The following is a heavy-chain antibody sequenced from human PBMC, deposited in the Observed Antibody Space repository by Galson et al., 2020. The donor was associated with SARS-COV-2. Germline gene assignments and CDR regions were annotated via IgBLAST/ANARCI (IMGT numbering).Heavy chain of an antibody. J-gene: IGHJ5*02. V-gene: IGHV3-15*01. CDR1: GFTFSDAW. CDR2: VRSQSDGGTA. CDR3: TTGSYL. Sequence: GESLKISCAAYGFTFSDAWMSWVRQAPGKGLEWVGRVRSQSDGGTADYAAPVKGRFTISRDDSQNTLYLQMNNLKTEDTAVYFCTTGSYLWGQGTLVTVSS.